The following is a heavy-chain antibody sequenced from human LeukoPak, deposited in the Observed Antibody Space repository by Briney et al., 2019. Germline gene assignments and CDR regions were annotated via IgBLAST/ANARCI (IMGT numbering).Heavy chain of an antibody. Sequence: PSETLSLTCTVSGGSISSDSWSWVRQPPGKGLEWIGYINYSGSTNYNPSLKRRATILSDTSKKQFSLKLSSVTAADTALYYCARRVKTAAGMGYYGMDAWGQGTTVTVSS. D-gene: IGHD6-13*01. V-gene: IGHV4-59*01. CDR1: GGSISSDS. CDR2: INYSGST. CDR3: ARRVKTAAGMGYYGMDA. J-gene: IGHJ6*02.